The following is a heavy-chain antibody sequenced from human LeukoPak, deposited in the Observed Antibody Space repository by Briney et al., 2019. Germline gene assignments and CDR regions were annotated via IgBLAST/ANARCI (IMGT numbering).Heavy chain of an antibody. V-gene: IGHV1-2*02. Sequence: ASVKVSCKASGYTFTGYYMHWVRQAPGQGLEWMGWINPNSGGTNYAQKFQGRVTMTRDTSISTAYMELSRLRSDDTAVYYCARTKEYSSSRYSPVDYWGQGTLVTVSS. CDR2: INPNSGGT. D-gene: IGHD6-13*01. J-gene: IGHJ4*02. CDR3: ARTKEYSSSRYSPVDY. CDR1: GYTFTGYY.